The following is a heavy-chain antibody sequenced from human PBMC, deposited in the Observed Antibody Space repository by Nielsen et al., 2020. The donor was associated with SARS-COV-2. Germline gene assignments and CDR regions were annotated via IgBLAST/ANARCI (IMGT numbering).Heavy chain of an antibody. Sequence: GESLKISCAVSGFTVTSNSMNWVRQAPGKGLEWVSVIDSGGSTFYADSVKGRFTISRDNAKNSLYLQMNSLRAEDTAVYYCARGYSSSNNQGYYYYGMDVWGQGTTVTVSS. D-gene: IGHD6-13*01. J-gene: IGHJ6*02. CDR2: IDSGGST. V-gene: IGHV3-53*01. CDR3: ARGYSSSNNQGYYYYGMDV. CDR1: GFTVTSNS.